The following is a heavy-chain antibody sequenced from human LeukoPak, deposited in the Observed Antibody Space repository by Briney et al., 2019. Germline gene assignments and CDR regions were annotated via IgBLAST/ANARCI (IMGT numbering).Heavy chain of an antibody. CDR3: AKNSPVWSGAGTCFDY. Sequence: GGSLRPSCAAPGFTFSSYAMSWVRQAPGKGLEWVSAIIGSGGSTYYADSVKGRFTISRDNSKHTLYLQMNRLRAEDRAVYSCAKNSPVWSGAGTCFDYGGQEILVTVSS. D-gene: IGHD6-19*01. J-gene: IGHJ4*02. CDR1: GFTFSSYA. CDR2: IIGSGGST. V-gene: IGHV3-23*01.